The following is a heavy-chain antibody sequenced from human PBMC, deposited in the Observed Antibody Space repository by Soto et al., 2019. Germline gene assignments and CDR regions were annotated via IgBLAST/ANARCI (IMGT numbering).Heavy chain of an antibody. CDR3: AKDGTSFNDVWAPFDM. CDR2: VGGSDDDK. D-gene: IGHD2-8*01. Sequence: EVQLLESGGGVVQPGGSLRLSCAASGFTFSDYAMSWVRQTPGKGLQWVSGVGGSDDDKHYADSVRGRFIVSRDNSKNTLHLQMNSPRAADTATYFCAKDGTSFNDVWAPFDMWGQGTEVTVSS. CDR1: GFTFSDYA. J-gene: IGHJ3*02. V-gene: IGHV3-23*01.